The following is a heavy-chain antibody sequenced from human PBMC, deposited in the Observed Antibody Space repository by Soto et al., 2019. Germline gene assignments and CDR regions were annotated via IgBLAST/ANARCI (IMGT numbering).Heavy chain of an antibody. Sequence: PSETLSLTCTVSGGSISSGDYYWSWIRQPPGKGLEWIGYIYYSGSTYYNPSLKSRVTISVDTSKNQFSLKLSSVTAADTAVYYCARGRPFDRGNWFDPWGQGTLVT. CDR2: IYYSGST. J-gene: IGHJ5*02. D-gene: IGHD3-22*01. V-gene: IGHV4-30-4*01. CDR1: GGSISSGDYY. CDR3: ARGRPFDRGNWFDP.